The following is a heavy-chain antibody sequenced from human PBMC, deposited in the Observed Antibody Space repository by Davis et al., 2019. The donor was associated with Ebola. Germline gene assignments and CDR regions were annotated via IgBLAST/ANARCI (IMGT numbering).Heavy chain of an antibody. J-gene: IGHJ4*02. D-gene: IGHD3-22*01. CDR1: GFVFSSYV. CDR3: ARDQRWYDSSGVAVGYHFDY. Sequence: GESLKISCAASGFVFSSYVMSWVRRAPGKGLEWVSTLGLSDDKYYADSVKGRFTISREDSSNTLHLQMNSLRTEDTAVYYCARDQRWYDSSGVAVGYHFDYWGQGTLVTVSS. V-gene: IGHV3-23*01. CDR2: LGLSDDK.